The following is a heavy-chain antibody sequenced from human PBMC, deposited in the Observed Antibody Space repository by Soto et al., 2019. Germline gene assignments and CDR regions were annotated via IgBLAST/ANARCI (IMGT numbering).Heavy chain of an antibody. J-gene: IGHJ5*02. CDR1: GFSLSTSGVG. V-gene: IGHV2-5*02. D-gene: IGHD3-3*02. CDR3: AHSRSHFWSGEASANNWFDP. CDR2: IYWDDDK. Sequence: HITLKESGPTLVKPTQPLTLTCTFSGFSLSTSGVGVGLIRQPPGKALEWLALIYWDDDKRYSPSLKSRLTTTKDTSKNQLVLTMTNMDPVDTATYYCAHSRSHFWSGEASANNWFDPWGQINLVTASS.